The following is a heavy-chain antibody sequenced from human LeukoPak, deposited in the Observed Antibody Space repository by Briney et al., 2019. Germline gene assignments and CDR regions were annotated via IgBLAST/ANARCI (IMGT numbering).Heavy chain of an antibody. CDR3: ARESRIAARNFDY. CDR1: GGSVSSGSYY. J-gene: IGHJ4*02. D-gene: IGHD6-6*01. Sequence: SETLSLTCTVSGGSVSSGSYYWSWIRQPPGKGLEWIWYIYYSGSTNYNPSLKSRVTISVGTSKNQFSLKLSSVTAADTAVYYCARESRIAARNFDYWGQGTLVTVSS. V-gene: IGHV4-61*01. CDR2: IYYSGST.